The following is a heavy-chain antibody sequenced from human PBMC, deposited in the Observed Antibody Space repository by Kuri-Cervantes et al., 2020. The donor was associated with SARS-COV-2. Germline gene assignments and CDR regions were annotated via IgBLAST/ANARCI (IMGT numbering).Heavy chain of an antibody. CDR2: ILSSGSST. CDR1: GFMISSYW. Sequence: GESLKISCEASGFMISSYWMHWVRQVPEKGQVWVSRILSSGSSTGYTDSVEGRFTISRDNAKNTLYLQMNILRVEDTAVYYCARGDFWNGYYNWYFDLWGRGTLVTVSS. D-gene: IGHD3-3*01. J-gene: IGHJ2*01. V-gene: IGHV3-74*01. CDR3: ARGDFWNGYYNWYFDL.